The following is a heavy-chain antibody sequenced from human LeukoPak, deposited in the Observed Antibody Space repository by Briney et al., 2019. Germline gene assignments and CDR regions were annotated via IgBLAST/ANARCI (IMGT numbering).Heavy chain of an antibody. CDR2: IYESGST. Sequence: SETLSLTCTVSGGSISSSSYYWGWIRPPPGKGLEWIGSIYESGSTYYNPSLKSRVTISVDTSKHQFSLKLSSVTAADTAVYYCARHRMYYYDSSGRGVADAFDIWGQGTMVTVSS. J-gene: IGHJ3*02. V-gene: IGHV4-39*01. D-gene: IGHD3-22*01. CDR1: GGSISSSSYY. CDR3: ARHRMYYYDSSGRGVADAFDI.